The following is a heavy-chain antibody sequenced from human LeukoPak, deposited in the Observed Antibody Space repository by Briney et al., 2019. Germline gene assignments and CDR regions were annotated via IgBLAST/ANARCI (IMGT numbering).Heavy chain of an antibody. CDR1: GFTFSSYW. CDR3: VGAIGANVSY. V-gene: IGHV3-7*03. D-gene: IGHD3-10*01. J-gene: IGHJ4*02. CDR2: INQDGSEK. Sequence: GGSLRLSCAASGFTFSSYWMHWVRQAPGKGLEWVANINQDGSEKYYVDTVRGRFTISRDNAENSLYLQMNSLRAEDTAVYYCVGAIGANVSYWGQGTLVTVSS.